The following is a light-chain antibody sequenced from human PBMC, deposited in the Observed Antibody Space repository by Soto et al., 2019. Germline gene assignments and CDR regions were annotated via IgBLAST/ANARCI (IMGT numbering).Light chain of an antibody. CDR2: GNS. Sequence: QSALTQPPSVSGAPGQRVTISCTGSSSNIGAGYDVHWYQQLLGTAPKLLIHGNSNRPSGVPDRFSGSKFGTSASLAITGLQAEDEADYYCQSYDSSLSGSVFGEGTKVTVL. CDR1: SSNIGAGYD. CDR3: QSYDSSLSGSV. J-gene: IGLJ2*01. V-gene: IGLV1-40*01.